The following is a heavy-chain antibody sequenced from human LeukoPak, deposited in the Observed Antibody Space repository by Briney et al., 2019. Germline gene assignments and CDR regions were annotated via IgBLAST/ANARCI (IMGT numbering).Heavy chain of an antibody. J-gene: IGHJ4*02. D-gene: IGHD3-22*01. CDR1: GYTFTGYY. CDR2: ISAYNGNT. V-gene: IGHV1-18*04. CDR3: ARDAQHYYDSSGYPAT. Sequence: ASVKVSCKASGYTFTGYYMHWVRQAPGQGLEWMGWISAYNGNTNYAQKLQGRVTMTTDTSTSTAYMELRSLRSDDTAVYYCARDAQHYYDSSGYPATWGQGTLVTVSS.